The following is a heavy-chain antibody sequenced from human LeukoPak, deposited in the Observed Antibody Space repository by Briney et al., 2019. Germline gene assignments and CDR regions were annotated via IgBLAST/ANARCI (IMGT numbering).Heavy chain of an antibody. V-gene: IGHV3-43*02. CDR1: GFTFSSYA. D-gene: IGHD1-1*01. CDR3: AKNGHYYYYYGMDV. J-gene: IGHJ6*02. Sequence: GGSLRLSCAASGFTFSSYAMSWVRQAPGKGLEWVSAISGDGGSTYYADSVKGRFTISRDNSKNSLYLQMNSLRTEDTALYYCAKNGHYYYYYGMDVWGQGTTVTVSS. CDR2: ISGDGGST.